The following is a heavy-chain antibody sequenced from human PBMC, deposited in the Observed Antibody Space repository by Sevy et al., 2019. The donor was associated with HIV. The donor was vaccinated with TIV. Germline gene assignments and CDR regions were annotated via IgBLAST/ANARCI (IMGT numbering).Heavy chain of an antibody. CDR3: ATSRRDDYNYYFDS. Sequence: GGSLRLSCAASGFTFSRFWMSWVRQAPGKGLEWVANIKQDGSEKYYVDSVKGRFTISRDNAKKSLYLQMNSLRAEDTAVYYCATSRRDDYNYYFDSWGQGTLVTVSS. V-gene: IGHV3-7*01. D-gene: IGHD4-4*01. CDR1: GFTFSRFW. CDR2: IKQDGSEK. J-gene: IGHJ4*02.